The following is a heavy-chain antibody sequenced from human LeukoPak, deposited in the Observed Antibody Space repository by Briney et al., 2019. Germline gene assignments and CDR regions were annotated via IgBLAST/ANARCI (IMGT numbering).Heavy chain of an antibody. CDR1: GYTFTSYY. CDR3: ARGAPYYDFWSGYPPEYYFDY. V-gene: IGHV1-46*01. D-gene: IGHD3-3*01. J-gene: IGHJ4*02. CDR2: INPSGGST. Sequence: ASVKVSCKASGYTFTSYYMHWVRQAPGQGLEWMGIINPSGGSTSYAQKFQGRVTMTRDTSTSTVYMELSSLRSEDTAVYYCARGAPYYDFWSGYPPEYYFDYWGQGTLVTVSS.